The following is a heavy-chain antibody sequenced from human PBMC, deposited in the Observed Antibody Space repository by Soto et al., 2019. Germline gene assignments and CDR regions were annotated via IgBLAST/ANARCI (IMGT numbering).Heavy chain of an antibody. CDR1: GFTFSSYG. V-gene: IGHV3-30*18. CDR2: ISNDGNNK. CDR3: AKPAGRVS. Sequence: SPRLSCTTSGFTFSSYGMHWFRQAPGRGLEWLALISNDGNNKYYADSVKGRFTVSRDNFKNTLYLQMDSLRAAGSGVYHCAKPAGRVSWCRGTLVTVFS. J-gene: IGHJ5*02.